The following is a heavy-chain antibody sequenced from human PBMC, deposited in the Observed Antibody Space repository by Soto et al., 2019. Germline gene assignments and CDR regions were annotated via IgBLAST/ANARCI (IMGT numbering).Heavy chain of an antibody. J-gene: IGHJ4*02. V-gene: IGHV4-59*01. D-gene: IGHD2-2*01. CDR3: ARGHCSRTSCRFDY. CDR1: GGSISSYY. Sequence: QVQLQESGPGLMKPSATLSLTCTVSGGSISSYYWSWIRQPPVKGLEWMGYIYYSGSTNYNPSLKSRVTISVDTSKDQFSRKLSSVTAADMAVYYCARGHCSRTSCRFDYWRQGTMVTVSS. CDR2: IYYSGST.